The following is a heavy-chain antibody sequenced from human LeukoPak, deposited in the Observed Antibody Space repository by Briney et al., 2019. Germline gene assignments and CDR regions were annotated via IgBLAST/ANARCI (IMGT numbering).Heavy chain of an antibody. V-gene: IGHV3-30*02. J-gene: IGHJ4*02. CDR3: AKAGSGWYAPY. Sequence: PGGSLRLSCAASGFTFSAYGMQWVRQAPGKGLEWVAFVRYDGNVKYYADSVKGRFTISRDNSKNTVYLQMNSLRAEDTAVYYCAKAGSGWYAPYWGQGTLVTVSS. CDR2: VRYDGNVK. D-gene: IGHD6-19*01. CDR1: GFTFSAYG.